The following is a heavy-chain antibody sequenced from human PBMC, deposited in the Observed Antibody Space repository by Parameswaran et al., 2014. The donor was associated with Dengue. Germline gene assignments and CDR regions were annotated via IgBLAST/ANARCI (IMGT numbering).Heavy chain of an antibody. V-gene: IGHV1-18*01. CDR2: ISAYNGNT. J-gene: IGHJ6*02. D-gene: IGHD2/OR15-2a*01. Sequence: SWVRQAPGQGLEWMGWISAYNGNTNYAQKLQGRVTMTTDTSTSTAYMELRSLRSDDTAVYYCARWDSTFRILPYGMDVWGQGTTVTVSS. CDR3: ARWDSTFRILPYGMDV.